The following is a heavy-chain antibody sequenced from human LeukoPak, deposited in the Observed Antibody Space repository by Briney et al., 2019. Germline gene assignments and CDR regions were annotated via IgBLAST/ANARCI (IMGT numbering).Heavy chain of an antibody. D-gene: IGHD2-15*01. V-gene: IGHV3-30*01. Sequence: PGGSLRLSCAASGFTFSSYAMHWVRQAPGKGLEWVAVISYDGSNKYYADSVKGRFTISRDNSKNTLYLQMNSLRAEDTAVYYCARVAVVAANNNWFDPWGQGTLVTVSS. CDR1: GFTFSSYA. CDR2: ISYDGSNK. CDR3: ARVAVVAANNNWFDP. J-gene: IGHJ5*02.